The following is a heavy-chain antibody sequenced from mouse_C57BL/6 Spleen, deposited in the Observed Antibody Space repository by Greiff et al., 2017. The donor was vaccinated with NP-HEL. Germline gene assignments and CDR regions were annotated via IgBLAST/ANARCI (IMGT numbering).Heavy chain of an antibody. V-gene: IGHV1-82*01. Sequence: VQLQQSGPEMVKPGASVKISCKASGYAFSSSWMNWVKQRPGKGLEWIGRIYPGDGDINYNGKFKGKATLNADKSSSTAYMQLSSLTSEDSAVYFCARSPFYYGSSYVYFDYWGQGTTLTVSS. CDR3: ARSPFYYGSSYVYFDY. J-gene: IGHJ2*01. D-gene: IGHD1-1*01. CDR2: IYPGDGDI. CDR1: GYAFSSSW.